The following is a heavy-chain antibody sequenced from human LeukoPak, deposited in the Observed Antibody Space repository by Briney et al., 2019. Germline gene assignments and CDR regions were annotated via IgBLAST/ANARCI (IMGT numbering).Heavy chain of an antibody. Sequence: ASVKVSCKASGYTFTGYYMHWVRQAPGQGLEWMGWINPNSGGTNYAQKFQGRVTMTRDTSISTAYMELSRLRSDDTAVYYCARDRRCSGGSCPPGKGGLGYWGQGTLVTVSS. CDR1: GYTFTGYY. D-gene: IGHD2-15*01. J-gene: IGHJ4*02. CDR3: ARDRRCSGGSCPPGKGGLGY. V-gene: IGHV1-2*02. CDR2: INPNSGGT.